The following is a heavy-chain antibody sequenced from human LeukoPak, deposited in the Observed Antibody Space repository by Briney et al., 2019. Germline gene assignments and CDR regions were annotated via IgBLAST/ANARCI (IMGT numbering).Heavy chain of an antibody. CDR1: GFTFSSYA. Sequence: GGSLRLSCAASGFTFSSYAMSWIRQAPGKGLEWVSAMCGSGGSTYYADSVKGRFTISRDNSKNTLYLQMNSLRAEDTAVYYCAKDLYGAYYDFWSGYSPVDYWGQGTLVTVSS. J-gene: IGHJ4*02. D-gene: IGHD3-3*01. V-gene: IGHV3-23*01. CDR3: AKDLYGAYYDFWSGYSPVDY. CDR2: MCGSGGST.